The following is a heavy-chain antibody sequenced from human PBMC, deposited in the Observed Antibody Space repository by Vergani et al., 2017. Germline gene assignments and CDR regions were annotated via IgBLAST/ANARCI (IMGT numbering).Heavy chain of an antibody. CDR1: GYTFSNYY. CDR3: ARGDYGILTGYRY. CDR2: INPSGGHT. J-gene: IGHJ4*02. V-gene: IGHV1-46*03. Sequence: QVQVVQSGAEVKKSGASVKVPCKISGYTFSNYYMHWVRQAPGQGLEWMGIINPSGGHTNYAQKFQGRVTMTRDTSTSTVYMELSSLRSEDTAIYYCARGDYGILTGYRYWGQGTLVTVSA. D-gene: IGHD3-9*01.